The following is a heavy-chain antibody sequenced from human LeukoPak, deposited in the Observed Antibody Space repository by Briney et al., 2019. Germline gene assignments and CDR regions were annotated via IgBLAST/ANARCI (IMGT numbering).Heavy chain of an antibody. CDR1: GGSISSGDYY. J-gene: IGHJ6*02. CDR3: AGWYCSSTSCPDTYYYGMDV. D-gene: IGHD2-2*01. V-gene: IGHV4-30-4*01. Sequence: SETLSLTCTVSGGSISSGDYYWSWIRQPPGKGLEWIGYTYYSGSTYYNPSLKSRVTISVDTSKNQFSLKLSSVTAADTAVYYCAGWYCSSTSCPDTYYYGMDVWGQGTTVTVSS. CDR2: TYYSGST.